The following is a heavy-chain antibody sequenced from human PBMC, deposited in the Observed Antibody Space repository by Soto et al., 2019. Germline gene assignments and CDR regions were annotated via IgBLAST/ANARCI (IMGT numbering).Heavy chain of an antibody. V-gene: IGHV1-2*02. J-gene: IGHJ6*02. Sequence: QVQLVQSGAEVKKPGASVKVSCKASGYTFTGYYMHWVRQAPGQGLEWMGWINPNSGGTNYAQKFQGRVTMTRDTSIITAYMELSRLRSDDTAVYYCARDLDPNDLGSYGMDVWGQGTTVTVSS. CDR1: GYTFTGYY. CDR3: ARDLDPNDLGSYGMDV. D-gene: IGHD2-21*02. CDR2: INPNSGGT.